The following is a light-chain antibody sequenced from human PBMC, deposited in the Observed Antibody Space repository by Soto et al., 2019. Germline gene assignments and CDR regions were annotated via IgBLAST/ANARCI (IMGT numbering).Light chain of an antibody. V-gene: IGLV7-46*01. Sequence: QTVVTQEPSLTVSPGGTVTLTCGPSTGAVTSGHFPYWFQQKPGQAPRTLIYETSNRHSWTPARFSGSLLGGKAALTLSGAQPEDEADYYCLFSYGGPRVFGGGTQLTVL. CDR1: TGAVTSGHF. CDR2: ETS. J-gene: IGLJ2*01. CDR3: LFSYGGPRV.